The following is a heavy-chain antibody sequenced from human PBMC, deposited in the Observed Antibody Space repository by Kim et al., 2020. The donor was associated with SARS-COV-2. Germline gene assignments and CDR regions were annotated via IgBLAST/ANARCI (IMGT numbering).Heavy chain of an antibody. J-gene: IGHJ1*01. CDR1: GFSFNNYA. D-gene: IGHD6-19*01. CDR3: AKVTSGSSGWFEYFQY. Sequence: GGSLRLSCAASGFSFNNYAMSWVRQAPGKGLEWVSGIRDSGGSREYADSVKGRFSISRDNSKNTLYLQMDSLRAEDTAVYYCAKVTSGSSGWFEYFQYLGQGTLVTVSS. CDR2: IRDSGGSR. V-gene: IGHV3-23*01.